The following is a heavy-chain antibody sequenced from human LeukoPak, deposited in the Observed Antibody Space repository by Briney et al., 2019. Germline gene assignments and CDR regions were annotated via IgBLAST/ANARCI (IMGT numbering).Heavy chain of an antibody. J-gene: IGHJ6*02. CDR1: GGSISSYY. CDR3: ARARRTTYGDYYYGMDV. Sequence: SETLSLTCTVSGGSISSYYWSWIRQPPGKGLEWIGYIYYSGSTNYNPSLKSRVTISVDTSKNQFPLKLSSVTAADTAVYYCARARRTTYGDYYYGMDVWGQGTTVTVSS. CDR2: IYYSGST. D-gene: IGHD4-17*01. V-gene: IGHV4-59*01.